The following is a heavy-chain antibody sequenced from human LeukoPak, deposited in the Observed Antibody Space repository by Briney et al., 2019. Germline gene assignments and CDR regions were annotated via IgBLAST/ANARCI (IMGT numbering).Heavy chain of an antibody. CDR2: IYYSGST. Sequence: PGGSLRLSCAASGFTFSDYYMSWIRQPPGKGLEWIGYIYYSGSTNYNPSLKSRVTISVDTSKNQFSLKLSSVTAADTAVYYCARDRSGTMTYYYDMDVWGQGTTVTVSS. CDR1: GFTFSDYY. CDR3: ARDRSGTMTYYYDMDV. V-gene: IGHV4-59*01. D-gene: IGHD1-7*01. J-gene: IGHJ6*02.